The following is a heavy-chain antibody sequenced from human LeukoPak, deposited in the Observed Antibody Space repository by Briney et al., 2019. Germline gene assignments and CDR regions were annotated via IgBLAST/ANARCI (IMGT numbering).Heavy chain of an antibody. CDR1: GYTFTGYY. J-gene: IGHJ4*02. Sequence: VASVKVSCKASGYTFTGYYMHWVRQAPGQGLEWMGWINPNSGGTNYAQKFQGWVTMTRDTSISTAYMELSRLRSDDTAVYYCARDPHYYDSSGPGPLDYWGQGTLVTVSS. D-gene: IGHD3-22*01. V-gene: IGHV1-2*04. CDR3: ARDPHYYDSSGPGPLDY. CDR2: INPNSGGT.